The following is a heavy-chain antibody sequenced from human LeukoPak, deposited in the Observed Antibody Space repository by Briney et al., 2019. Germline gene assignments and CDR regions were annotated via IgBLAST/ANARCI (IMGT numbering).Heavy chain of an antibody. D-gene: IGHD6-6*01. CDR2: ISWDGGST. J-gene: IGHJ4*02. Sequence: GGSLRLSCAASGFTFDDYTMHWVRQAPGKGLEWVSLISWDGGSTYYADSVKGRFTISRDNSKNSLYLQVNSLRTEDTALYYCAKGYSSSSGVDYWGQGTLVTVSS. V-gene: IGHV3-43*01. CDR3: AKGYSSSSGVDY. CDR1: GFTFDDYT.